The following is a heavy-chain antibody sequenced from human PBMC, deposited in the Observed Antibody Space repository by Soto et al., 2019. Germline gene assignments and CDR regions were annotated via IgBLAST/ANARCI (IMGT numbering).Heavy chain of an antibody. Sequence: QVQLVQSGPEVKKPGASVKVSCKASGYTFTSYGISWVRQAPGQGLEWMGWISTYNGNPNYAQKFQGRVTMTTDTSTRTAYMELRSLRSDDTAVFYCARAPLYSTSPKYAFDIWGQGTVITVSS. CDR1: GYTFTSYG. CDR2: ISTYNGNP. CDR3: ARAPLYSTSPKYAFDI. D-gene: IGHD2-2*01. V-gene: IGHV1-18*01. J-gene: IGHJ3*02.